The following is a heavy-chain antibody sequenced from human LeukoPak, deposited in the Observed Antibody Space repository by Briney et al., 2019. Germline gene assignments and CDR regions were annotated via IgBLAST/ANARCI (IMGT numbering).Heavy chain of an antibody. Sequence: GGSLRLSCAASGFTFSTYTMNWVRQAPGKGLEWVSAISTSSNIYSADSVKGRFTISRDNARNSLYLQMNSLRAEDTAVYYCARDLNWETYWGQGTLVSVSS. CDR3: ARDLNWETY. CDR1: GFTFSTYT. D-gene: IGHD7-27*01. V-gene: IGHV3-21*01. J-gene: IGHJ4*02. CDR2: ISTSSNI.